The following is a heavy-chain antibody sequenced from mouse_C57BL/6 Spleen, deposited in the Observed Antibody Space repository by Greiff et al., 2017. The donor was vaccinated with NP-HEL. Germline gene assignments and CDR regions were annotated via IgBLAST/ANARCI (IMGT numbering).Heavy chain of an antibody. CDR3: AREKAYYSNYNYFDY. CDR1: GFTFSSYA. V-gene: IGHV5-4*01. CDR2: ISDGGSYT. Sequence: EVMLVESGGGLVKPGGSLKLSCAASGFTFSSYAMSWVRQTPEKRLEWVATISDGGSYTYYPDNVKGRFTISRDNAKNNLYLQMSHLKSEDTAMYYCAREKAYYSNYNYFDYWGQGTTLTVSS. J-gene: IGHJ2*01. D-gene: IGHD2-5*01.